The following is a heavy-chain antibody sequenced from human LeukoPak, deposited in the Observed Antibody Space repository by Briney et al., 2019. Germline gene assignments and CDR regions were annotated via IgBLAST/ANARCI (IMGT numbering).Heavy chain of an antibody. J-gene: IGHJ6*02. CDR2: ISYDGSNK. D-gene: IGHD2-2*01. CDR1: GFTFSSYA. V-gene: IGHV3-30-3*01. Sequence: GGSLRLSCAASGFTFSSYAMPWVRQAPGKGLEWVAVISYDGSNKYYADSVKGRFTISRDNSKNTLYLQMSSLRAEDTAVYYCARELVFCSSTSCSSGGMDVWGQGTTVTVSS. CDR3: ARELVFCSSTSCSSGGMDV.